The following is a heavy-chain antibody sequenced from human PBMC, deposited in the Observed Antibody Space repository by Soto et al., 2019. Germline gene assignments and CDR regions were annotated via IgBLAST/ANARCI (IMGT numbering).Heavy chain of an antibody. V-gene: IGHV3-33*01. D-gene: IGHD3-3*01. CDR2: IWYDGSNK. CDR1: GFTFSSYG. J-gene: IGHJ6*02. CDR3: AGGDFWSGYYLGYYYYYGMDV. Sequence: GGSLRLSCAASGFTFSSYGMHWVRQAPGKGLEWVAVIWYDGSNKYYADSVKGRFTISRDNSKNTLYLQMNSLRAGDTAVYYCAGGDFWSGYYLGYYYYYGMDVWGQGTTVTVSS.